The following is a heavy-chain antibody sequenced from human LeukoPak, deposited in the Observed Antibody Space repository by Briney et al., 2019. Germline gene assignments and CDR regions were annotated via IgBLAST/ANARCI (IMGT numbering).Heavy chain of an antibody. CDR2: FEPEDGET. Sequence: ASVKVSCKVSGYTLTELSMHWVRQAPGKGRERRGGFEPEDGETIYAQQFQGRVTMTEDTSTDTAYMELSSLRAEDTAVYYCATDGRRYSYGPADYWGQGTLVTVSS. V-gene: IGHV1-24*01. D-gene: IGHD5-18*01. CDR3: ATDGRRYSYGPADY. CDR1: GYTLTELS. J-gene: IGHJ4*02.